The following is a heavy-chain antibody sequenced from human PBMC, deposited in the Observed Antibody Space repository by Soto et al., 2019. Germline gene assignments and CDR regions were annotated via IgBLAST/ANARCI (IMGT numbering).Heavy chain of an antibody. CDR2: IYYSGST. V-gene: IGHV4-61*01. CDR3: ARGLLDYITTYYYYYGMDV. Sequence: PSETLSLTCTVSGGSVSSGSYYWSWIRQPPGKGLEWIGYIYYSGSTNYNPSLKSRVTISVDTSKNQFSLKLSSVTAADTAVYYCARGLLDYITTYYYYYGMDVWGQGTTVTVSS. CDR1: GGSVSSGSYY. D-gene: IGHD4-4*01. J-gene: IGHJ6*02.